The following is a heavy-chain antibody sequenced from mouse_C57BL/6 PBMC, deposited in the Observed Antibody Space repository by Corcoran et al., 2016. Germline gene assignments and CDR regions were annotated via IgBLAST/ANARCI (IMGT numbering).Heavy chain of an antibody. CDR3: ARKSNYPYYAMDY. Sequence: EVQLQQSGPELVKPGASVKISCKASGYTFTDYYMNWVKQSHGKSLEWIGDINPNNGGTSYNQKFKGKATLTVDKSSSTAYMELRSLTSEDSAVYYCARKSNYPYYAMDYWGQGTSVTVSS. D-gene: IGHD2-5*01. V-gene: IGHV1-26*01. CDR2: INPNNGGT. J-gene: IGHJ4*01. CDR1: GYTFTDYY.